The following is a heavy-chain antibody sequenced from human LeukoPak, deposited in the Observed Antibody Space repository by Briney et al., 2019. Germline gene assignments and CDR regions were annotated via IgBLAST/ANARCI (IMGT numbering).Heavy chain of an antibody. Sequence: PGGSLRLSCAASGFTFSSYAMSWVRQAPGKGLEWISAISGSGGSTYYADSVKGRFTISRDNSKNTLYLQMNSLRAEDTAVYYRAKGPPYYYDPQFELWGQGTLVTVSS. CDR1: GFTFSSYA. V-gene: IGHV3-23*01. CDR3: AKGPPYYYDPQFEL. CDR2: ISGSGGST. J-gene: IGHJ4*02. D-gene: IGHD3-22*01.